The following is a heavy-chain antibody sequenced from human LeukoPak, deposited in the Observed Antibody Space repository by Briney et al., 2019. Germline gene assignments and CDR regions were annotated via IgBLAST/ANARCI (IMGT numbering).Heavy chain of an antibody. CDR1: GFTFSTYS. Sequence: GGSLRLSCAASGFTFSTYSLNWVRQAPGKGLGWVSSISSSSTYIYYADSVKGRFTISRDNAKNSLYLQMNSLRAEDTAVYYCARAYYDFWSGLNSYYFDYWGQGTLVTVSS. J-gene: IGHJ4*02. D-gene: IGHD3-3*01. V-gene: IGHV3-21*01. CDR2: ISSSSTYI. CDR3: ARAYYDFWSGLNSYYFDY.